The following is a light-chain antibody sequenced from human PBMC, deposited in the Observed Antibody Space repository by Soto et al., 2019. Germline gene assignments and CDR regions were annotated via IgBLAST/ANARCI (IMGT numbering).Light chain of an antibody. CDR3: SSYTGNITGV. CDR1: SSDVGGYNY. CDR2: EVS. J-gene: IGLJ3*02. Sequence: QSVPTQPASVSGSPGQSITMSCTGTSSDVGGYNYVSWYQKHPGKAPKLMIYEVSNRPSGISNRFSGSKSGNTASLTISGLQGEDEADYYCSSYTGNITGVFGGGTKVTVL. V-gene: IGLV2-14*01.